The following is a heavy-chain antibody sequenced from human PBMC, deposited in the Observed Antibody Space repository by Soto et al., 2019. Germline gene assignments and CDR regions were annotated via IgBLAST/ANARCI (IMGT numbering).Heavy chain of an antibody. CDR1: GYTFTSYY. J-gene: IGHJ4*02. CDR3: ARAGRGYYDSSGYYFRDY. Sequence: ASVKVSCKASGYTFTSYYMHWVRQAPGQGLEWMGIINPSGGSTSYAQKFQGRVTMTRDTSTSTVYMELSSLRSEDTAVYYCARAGRGYYDSSGYYFRDYWGQGTLVTVSS. CDR2: INPSGGST. V-gene: IGHV1-46*01. D-gene: IGHD3-22*01.